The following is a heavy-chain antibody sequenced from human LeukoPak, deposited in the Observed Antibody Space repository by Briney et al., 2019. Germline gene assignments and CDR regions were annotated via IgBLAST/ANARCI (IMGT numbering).Heavy chain of an antibody. CDR1: GFTFSSYS. CDR3: ARGPRVVVVAATPLFDY. D-gene: IGHD2-15*01. J-gene: IGHJ4*02. V-gene: IGHV3-21*01. CDR2: ISSSSSYI. Sequence: PGGSLRLSCAASGFTFSSYSMNWVRQAPGKGLEWVSSISSSSSYIYYADSVKGRFTISRDNAKNSLYLQMNSLRAEDTAVYYCARGPRVVVVAATPLFDYWGQGTLVTVSS.